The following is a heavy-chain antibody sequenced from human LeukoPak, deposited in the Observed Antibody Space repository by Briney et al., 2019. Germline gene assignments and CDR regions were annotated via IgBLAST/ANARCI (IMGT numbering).Heavy chain of an antibody. J-gene: IGHJ4*02. CDR2: IDYSGST. CDR3: ARRGRNFWSGYPTYYFDY. CDR1: GGSINSDNYH. V-gene: IGHV4-39*01. Sequence: SETLSLTCTVSGGSINSDNYHWNWIRQPPGKGLEWIGSIDYSGSTYYNPSLKSRVTISVDTSKNQFSLKLSSVTAADTAVYYCARRGRNFWSGYPTYYFDYWGQGTLVTVSS. D-gene: IGHD3-3*01.